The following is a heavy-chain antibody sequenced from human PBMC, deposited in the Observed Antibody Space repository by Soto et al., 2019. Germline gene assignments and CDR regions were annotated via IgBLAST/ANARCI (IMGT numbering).Heavy chain of an antibody. D-gene: IGHD3-22*01. J-gene: IGHJ4*02. CDR3: AKTRYDSSGYYNLWNY. CDR1: GFTFSSYA. Sequence: GVSLRLSCAASGFTFSSYAMSWVSQAPGKGLEWVSATSGSGGSTYYADSVKGRFTVSRDNSKNTLYLQKNSLRAEDTAVYYCAKTRYDSSGYYNLWNYWGQGTMVTVSS. CDR2: TSGSGGST. V-gene: IGHV3-23*01.